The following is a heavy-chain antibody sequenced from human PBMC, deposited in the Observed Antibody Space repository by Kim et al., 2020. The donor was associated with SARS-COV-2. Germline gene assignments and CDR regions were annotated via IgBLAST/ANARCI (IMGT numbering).Heavy chain of an antibody. Sequence: ASVKVSCKASGYTFTSYGISWVRQAPGQGLEWMGWISAYNGNTNYAQKLHGRVTMTTDTSTSTAYMELRSLRSDDTAVYYCPRALSAVTAAGNTAIYYYYYGMDVWGQGTTVTVSS. V-gene: IGHV1-18*01. CDR2: ISAYNGNT. CDR3: PRALSAVTAAGNTAIYYYYYGMDV. D-gene: IGHD6-13*01. CDR1: GYTFTSYG. J-gene: IGHJ6*02.